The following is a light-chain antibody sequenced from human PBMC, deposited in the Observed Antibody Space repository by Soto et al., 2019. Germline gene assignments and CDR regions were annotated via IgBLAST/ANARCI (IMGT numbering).Light chain of an antibody. CDR2: AAS. Sequence: DIQMTQSPSSLSASVGDRVTITCRASQSISNYLNWYQQKPGKAPKLLIYAASSFQSGVPSRFSGSGSGTDFTLTITSLQPEDFATYYCQQSYSTPPTFGQGTKVEIK. V-gene: IGKV1-39*01. CDR1: QSISNY. CDR3: QQSYSTPPT. J-gene: IGKJ1*01.